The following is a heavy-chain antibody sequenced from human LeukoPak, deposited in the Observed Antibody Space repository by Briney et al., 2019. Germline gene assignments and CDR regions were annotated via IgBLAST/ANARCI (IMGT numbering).Heavy chain of an antibody. CDR1: GGSISSDNYY. J-gene: IGHJ4*02. V-gene: IGHV4-30-2*06. D-gene: IGHD4/OR15-4a*01. Sequence: ESSETLSLTCTVSGGSISSDNYYWSWIRQSPGKGLEWIGYIYHSGRTHYNPSLKSRATISEDRSKNQFTLKLSSVTAADTAVYYCVRWDRGANLESDYWGQGTLVTVSS. CDR3: VRWDRGANLESDY. CDR2: IYHSGRT.